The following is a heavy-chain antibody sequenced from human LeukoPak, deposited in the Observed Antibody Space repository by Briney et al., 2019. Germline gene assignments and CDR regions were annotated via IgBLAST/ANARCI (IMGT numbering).Heavy chain of an antibody. CDR3: ERFAGDNY. CDR1: GFTFSDYS. Sequence: PGGSLRLSCATSGFTFSDYSFNWVRQAPGKGPEWVSYVYSSGTPTQYADSVKGRFTISRDNAKNSVYLQMDSLRHEDTAVYYCERFAGDNYWGQGTLVTVSS. J-gene: IGHJ4*02. D-gene: IGHD3-10*01. CDR2: VYSSGTPT. V-gene: IGHV3-11*04.